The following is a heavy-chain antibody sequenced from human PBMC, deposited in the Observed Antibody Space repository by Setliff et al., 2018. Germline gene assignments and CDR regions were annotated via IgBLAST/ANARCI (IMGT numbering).Heavy chain of an antibody. D-gene: IGHD1-7*01. J-gene: IGHJ4*02. CDR3: ARSMIQRNYCTTTSCFYFHY. V-gene: IGHV4-61*02. CDR2: VYTNGGS. CDR1: GGSISSGSYY. Sequence: SETLSLTCTVSGGSISSGSYYWSWIRHPAGKGLEWIGRVYTNGGSDYNPFLKSRVSISLDTSKNQFSLKLSSVTAADTAVYYCARSMIQRNYCTTTSCFYFHYWGQGTVVTVSS.